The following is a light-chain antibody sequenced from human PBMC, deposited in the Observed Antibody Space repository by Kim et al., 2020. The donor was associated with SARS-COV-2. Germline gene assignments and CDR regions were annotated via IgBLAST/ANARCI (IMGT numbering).Light chain of an antibody. Sequence: PGESATLSSRTSQNVGISLDWYQQTPSQGPRLLIYDEAIRAGGIPDRFSGSGSGTDFNLTIGSLAPEDFAIYYCQQRGSWPPALTFGGGTKVDIK. CDR2: DEA. J-gene: IGKJ4*01. CDR1: QNVGIS. V-gene: IGKV3-11*01. CDR3: QQRGSWPPALT.